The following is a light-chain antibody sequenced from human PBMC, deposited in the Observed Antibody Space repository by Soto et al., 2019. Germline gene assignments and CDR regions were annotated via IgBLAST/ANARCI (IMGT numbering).Light chain of an antibody. CDR3: CSYAGSYTSYV. CDR1: SSDVGGYNY. CDR2: DVS. J-gene: IGLJ1*01. V-gene: IGLV2-11*01. Sequence: QSVLTQPRSVSGSPGQSVTISCNRTSSDVGGYNYVSWYQQHPGKAPKLMIYDVSKRPSGVPDRFSGSKSGNTASLTISGLQAEDEADYYCCSYAGSYTSYVFGTGTKVTVL.